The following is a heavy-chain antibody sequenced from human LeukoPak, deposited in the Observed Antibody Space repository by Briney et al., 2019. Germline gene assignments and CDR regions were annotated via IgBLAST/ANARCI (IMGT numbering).Heavy chain of an antibody. D-gene: IGHD6-13*01. V-gene: IGHV3-23*01. Sequence: GGSLRLSCAASGFTFSSYAMTWVRQAPGRGLEWVSSVDGGGGGTYYADSVKGRFTISRDDSKDTLYLQMNGLRAEDTAVYFCAKQSAGSAAWYSLHYDFWGQGTLVTVSS. J-gene: IGHJ4*02. CDR2: VDGGGGGT. CDR1: GFTFSSYA. CDR3: AKQSAGSAAWYSLHYDF.